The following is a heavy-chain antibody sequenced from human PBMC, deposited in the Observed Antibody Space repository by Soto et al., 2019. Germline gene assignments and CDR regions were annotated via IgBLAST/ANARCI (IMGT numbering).Heavy chain of an antibody. D-gene: IGHD6-13*01. CDR3: ARTAAAGKYYYGMDV. J-gene: IGHJ6*02. CDR1: GYTFTSYY. Sequence: ASVKVSCKASGYTFTSYYMHWVRQAPGQGLEWMGIINPSGGSTSYAQKFQGRVTMTRDTSTSTVYMELSSLRSEDTAVYYCARTAAAGKYYYGMDVWGQGTTVTV. CDR2: INPSGGST. V-gene: IGHV1-46*01.